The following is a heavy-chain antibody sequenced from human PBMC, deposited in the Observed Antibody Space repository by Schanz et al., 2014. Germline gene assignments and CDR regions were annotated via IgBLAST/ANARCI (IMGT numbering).Heavy chain of an antibody. D-gene: IGHD1-1*01. CDR1: GFSVGNKY. CDR2: ISGGGGTT. J-gene: IGHJ4*02. Sequence: EVQLVESGGGLVQPGGSLRLSCAASGFSVGNKYMNWVRQAPGKGLEWVSAISGGGGTTYYTDSVKGRFTISRDNAKNSLYLEMNSLRAEDTALYYCARDRRNADLDYWGQGTLXTVSS. V-gene: IGHV3-23*04. CDR3: ARDRRNADLDY.